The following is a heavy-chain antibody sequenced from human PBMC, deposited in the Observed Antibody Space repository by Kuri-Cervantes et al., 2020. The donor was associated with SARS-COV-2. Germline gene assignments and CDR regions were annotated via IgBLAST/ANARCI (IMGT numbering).Heavy chain of an antibody. CDR3: AREWCGGDCYSYYYYYYMDV. CDR1: GYTFTGYY. CDR2: INPNSGGT. D-gene: IGHD2-21*01. Sequence: ASVKVSCKASGYTFTGYYMHWVRRAPGQGLEWMGWINPNSGGTNYAQKFQGRVTMTRDTSISTAYMELSRLRSDDTAVYYCAREWCGGDCYSYYYYYYMDVWGKGATVTVSS. V-gene: IGHV1-2*02. J-gene: IGHJ6*03.